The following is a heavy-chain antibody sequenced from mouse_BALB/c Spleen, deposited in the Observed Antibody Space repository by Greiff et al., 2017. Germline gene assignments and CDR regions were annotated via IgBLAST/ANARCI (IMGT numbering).Heavy chain of an antibody. CDR2: ISSGGST. CDR1: GFTFSSYA. D-gene: IGHD1-1*01. CDR3: AREGIVYYYGSSYGDY. J-gene: IGHJ2*01. V-gene: IGHV5-6-5*01. Sequence: EVQRVESGGGLVKPGGSLKLSCAASGFTFSSYAMSWVRQTPEKRLEWVASISSGGSTYYPDSVKGRFTISRDNARNILYLQMSSLRSEDTAMYYCAREGIVYYYGSSYGDYWGQGTTLTVSS.